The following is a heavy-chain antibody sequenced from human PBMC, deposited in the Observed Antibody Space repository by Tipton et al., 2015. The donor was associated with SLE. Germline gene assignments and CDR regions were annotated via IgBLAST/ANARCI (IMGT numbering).Heavy chain of an antibody. J-gene: IGHJ3*01. CDR1: GFTFSNYE. D-gene: IGHD3-16*01. CDR2: ISSSGNII. Sequence: GSLRLSCAGAGFTFSNYEMHWVRQAPGKGLEWVSFISSSGNIIYYADSVKGRFTISRDNTKKSLFLQMNSLRADDTAIYYCARGDPAWGTFDFWGQGTMVTVSS. V-gene: IGHV3-48*03. CDR3: ARGDPAWGTFDF.